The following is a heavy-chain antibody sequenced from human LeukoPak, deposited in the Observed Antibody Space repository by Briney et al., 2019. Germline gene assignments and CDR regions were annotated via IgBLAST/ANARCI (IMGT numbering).Heavy chain of an antibody. D-gene: IGHD7-27*01. CDR2: IWYDGSNK. V-gene: IGHV3-33*01. CDR1: GFTFSSYG. J-gene: IGHJ4*02. Sequence: PGGSLRLSCAASGFTFSSYGMHWVRQAPGKGLEWVAVIWYDGSNKYYADSVKGRFTISRDNSKNTLYLQMNSLRAEDTAVYYCARRSAGVGSDFWGQGTLVTVSS. CDR3: ARRSAGVGSDF.